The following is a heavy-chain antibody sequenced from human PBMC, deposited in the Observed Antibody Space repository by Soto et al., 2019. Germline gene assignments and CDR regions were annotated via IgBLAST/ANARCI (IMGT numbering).Heavy chain of an antibody. CDR3: ARQSSYACSGGSCYSQSWFDP. CDR1: GYSFTSYW. D-gene: IGHD2-15*01. V-gene: IGHV5-51*01. J-gene: IGHJ5*02. CDR2: IYPGDSDT. Sequence: EVQLVQSGAEVKKPGESLKISCKGSGYSFTSYWIGWVRQMPGKGLEWMGIIYPGDSDTRYSPSFQGQVTISADKSISTAYLQWSSLKASDTAMYYCARQSSYACSGGSCYSQSWFDPWGQGTLVTVSS.